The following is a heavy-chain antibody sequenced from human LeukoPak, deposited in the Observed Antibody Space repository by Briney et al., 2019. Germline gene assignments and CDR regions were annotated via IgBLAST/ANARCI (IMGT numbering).Heavy chain of an antibody. V-gene: IGHV1-69*13. D-gene: IGHD6-19*01. CDR3: ARERSSGWSPFDY. Sequence: GASVKVSCKASGGTFSSYAISWVRQAPGQGLEWMGGIIPIFGTANYAQKFQGRGTITADESTSTAYMELRSLRSEDTAVYYCARERSSGWSPFDYWGQGTLVTVSS. CDR2: IIPIFGTA. CDR1: GGTFSSYA. J-gene: IGHJ4*02.